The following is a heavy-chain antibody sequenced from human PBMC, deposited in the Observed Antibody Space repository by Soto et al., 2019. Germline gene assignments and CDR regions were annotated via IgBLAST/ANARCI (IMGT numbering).Heavy chain of an antibody. J-gene: IGHJ5*02. CDR2: IIPIFGTA. CDR1: GGTFSSYA. CDR3: ARAPFLVVVPAAISVYNWFDP. V-gene: IGHV1-69*01. Sequence: QVQLVQSGAEVKKPGSSVKVSCKASGGTFSSYAISWVRQAPGQGLEWMGGIIPIFGTANYAQKFQGRVTNTADESTLPGYMELSSLRSEDTAVYYCARAPFLVVVPAAISVYNWFDPWGQGTLVTVSS. D-gene: IGHD2-2*02.